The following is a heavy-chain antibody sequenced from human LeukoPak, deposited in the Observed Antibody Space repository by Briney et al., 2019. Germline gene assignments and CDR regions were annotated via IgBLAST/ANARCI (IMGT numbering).Heavy chain of an antibody. J-gene: IGHJ4*02. CDR2: IDPSDSYT. Sequence: GESLKISCKGSGYSFTTYWITWVRQMPGKGLEWLGRIDPSDSYTNYSPSFQGHVTISADKSISTAYLQWSSLKASDTAMYYCARVIHLGELSLYDYWGQGTLVTVSS. CDR1: GYSFTTYW. D-gene: IGHD3-16*02. V-gene: IGHV5-10-1*01. CDR3: ARVIHLGELSLYDY.